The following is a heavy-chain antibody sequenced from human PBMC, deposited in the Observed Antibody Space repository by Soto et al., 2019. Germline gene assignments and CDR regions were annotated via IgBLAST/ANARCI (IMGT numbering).Heavy chain of an antibody. CDR1: GYIFTSYG. Sequence: QAHLVQSGPEVKKPGASVKVSCKGSGYIFTSYGIAWVRQAPGQGLAWMGWISAHNGKTEYAQKFQGRVTVTRDTSTSTAYLELRSLRSYDTDLDYCARGRYGDYWGQGALVTVSS. D-gene: IGHD4-17*01. V-gene: IGHV1-18*01. J-gene: IGHJ4*02. CDR2: ISAHNGKT. CDR3: ARGRYGDY.